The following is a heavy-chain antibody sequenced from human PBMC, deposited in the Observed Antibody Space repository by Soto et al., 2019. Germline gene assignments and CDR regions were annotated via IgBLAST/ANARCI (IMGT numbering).Heavy chain of an antibody. CDR1: GGSVSSGSYY. V-gene: IGHV4-61*01. Sequence: SETLSLTCTVSGGSVSSGSYYWSWIRQPPGKGLEWIGYSYYSGSTNYNPSLKSRVTISVDTSKNQFSLKLSSVTAADTAVYCCAREADYSSLDYWGQGTLVTVSS. D-gene: IGHD2-2*01. CDR2: SYYSGST. CDR3: AREADYSSLDY. J-gene: IGHJ4*02.